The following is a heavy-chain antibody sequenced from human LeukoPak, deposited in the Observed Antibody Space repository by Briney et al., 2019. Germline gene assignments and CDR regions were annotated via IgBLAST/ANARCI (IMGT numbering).Heavy chain of an antibody. CDR1: GGSFSSYY. CDR3: ASTNMDV. J-gene: IGHJ6*03. D-gene: IGHD1-26*01. Sequence: PSETLSLTCAVYGGSFSSYYWSWIRQPPGKGLEWLGEINHSGSTNYNPSLKSRVTISVDTSKNQFSLKLNSVTAADTAVYYCASTNMDVWGKGTTVTVSS. V-gene: IGHV4-34*01. CDR2: INHSGST.